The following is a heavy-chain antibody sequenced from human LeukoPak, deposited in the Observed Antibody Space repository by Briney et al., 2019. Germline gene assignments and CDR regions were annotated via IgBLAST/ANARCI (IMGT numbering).Heavy chain of an antibody. J-gene: IGHJ4*02. CDR1: GVSINDYY. V-gene: IGHV4-34*01. Sequence: PSETLSLTCCVFGVSINDYYWSWIRQSPGKGLEWIGEISHTEGTRYNPSLESRVTMSVGTSENQLSLKLIFVTAADTAVYYCARIRCGHSGSVCYNHWGLGTLVTVSS. CDR2: ISHTEGT. CDR3: ARIRCGHSGSVCYNH. D-gene: IGHD3-9*01.